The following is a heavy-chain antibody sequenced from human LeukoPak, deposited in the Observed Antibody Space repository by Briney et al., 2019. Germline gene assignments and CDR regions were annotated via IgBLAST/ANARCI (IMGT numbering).Heavy chain of an antibody. Sequence: APVRVSCKASRYAFTRHNMHWVREAPGQGREWMGLFNPIGSSTIYTQKFQGRVTRTRDMSTSTDYMELNSLRSEDTAVYYCARDNPVGDYAWWFGPWGQGTLVTVSS. CDR2: FNPIGSST. CDR3: ARDNPVGDYAWWFGP. V-gene: IGHV1-46*01. J-gene: IGHJ5*02. CDR1: RYAFTRHN. D-gene: IGHD1-26*01.